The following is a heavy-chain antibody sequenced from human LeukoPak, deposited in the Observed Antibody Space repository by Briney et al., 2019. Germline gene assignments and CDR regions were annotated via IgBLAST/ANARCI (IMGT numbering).Heavy chain of an antibody. CDR2: IHYDVSNK. Sequence: SGGSLRLSCAASGFTFSSYGMHWVRQAPGKGLEWVTFIHYDVSNKYYAGSVKGRFTISRDNSKNTLYLQMNSLRAEDTAVYYCAREGAGRYYYDSSGYSNWFDPWGQGTLVTVSS. J-gene: IGHJ5*02. CDR3: AREGAGRYYYDSSGYSNWFDP. CDR1: GFTFSSYG. V-gene: IGHV3-30*02. D-gene: IGHD3-22*01.